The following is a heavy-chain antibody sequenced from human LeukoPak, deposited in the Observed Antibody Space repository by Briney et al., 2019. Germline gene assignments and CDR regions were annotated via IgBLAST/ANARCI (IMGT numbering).Heavy chain of an antibody. CDR2: IYYSGSI. Sequence: PSETLSLTCTVPGGSMISYYWSWIRQPPGKGLEWIGYIYYSGSIKYNPSLQSRVTISIDTSKNQFSLKVNSVTAADTAVYYCARGNERYASFDFRGQGTLVSVSS. V-gene: IGHV4-59*08. CDR3: ARGNERYASFDF. CDR1: GGSMISYY. J-gene: IGHJ4*02. D-gene: IGHD1-1*01.